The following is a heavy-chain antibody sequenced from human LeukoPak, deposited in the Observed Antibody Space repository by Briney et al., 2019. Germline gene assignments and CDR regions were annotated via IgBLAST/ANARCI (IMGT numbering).Heavy chain of an antibody. Sequence: ASVKVSCKASGYTFTSYDINWVRQATGQGLEWMGWMNPNSGNTGYAQKFQGRVTMTEDTSTDTAYMELSRLTSEDTAVYYCATHTISGVVTYASLIWGRGTLVTVSS. CDR2: MNPNSGNT. CDR1: GYTFTSYD. V-gene: IGHV1-8*01. J-gene: IGHJ3*02. CDR3: ATHTISGVVTYASLI. D-gene: IGHD3-3*01.